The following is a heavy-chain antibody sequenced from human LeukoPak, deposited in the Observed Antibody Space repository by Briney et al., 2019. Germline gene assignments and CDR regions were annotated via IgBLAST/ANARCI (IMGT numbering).Heavy chain of an antibody. Sequence: PGGSLRLSCAASGFTFSSSAMSWVRQAPGKGLEWVSTIGGSGDNTYYADSVKGRFTISRDNSKNTLYLQMNSLRAEDTAVYFCARDPVSGFFDYWGQGTLVTVSS. CDR2: IGGSGDNT. J-gene: IGHJ4*02. D-gene: IGHD3-10*01. CDR1: GFTFSSSA. V-gene: IGHV3-23*01. CDR3: ARDPVSGFFDY.